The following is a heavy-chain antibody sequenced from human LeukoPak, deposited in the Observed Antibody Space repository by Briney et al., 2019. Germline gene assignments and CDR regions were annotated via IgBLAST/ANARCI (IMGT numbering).Heavy chain of an antibody. CDR3: AEGPQLGVRFADY. CDR2: ISDSGAST. D-gene: IGHD3-3*01. J-gene: IGHJ4*02. V-gene: IGHV3-23*01. CDR1: GFTFSSYA. Sequence: GGSLRLSCAASGFTFSSYAMNWVRQTQGKGLEWVSCISDSGASTYYADSVKGRFTISRDNSKNTLYLQMNSLRVEDTAVYYCAEGPQLGVRFADYWGQGTLVTVSS.